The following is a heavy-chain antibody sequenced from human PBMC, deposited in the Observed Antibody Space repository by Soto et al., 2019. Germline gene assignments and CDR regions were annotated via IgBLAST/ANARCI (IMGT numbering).Heavy chain of an antibody. CDR2: IRSKAYGGTT. J-gene: IGHJ3*02. V-gene: IGHV3-49*04. CDR1: GFTFGDYA. Sequence: RLSCAASGFTFGDYAMSWVRQAPGKGLEWVGFIRSKAYGGTTEYAASVKGRFTISRDDSKSIAYLQMNSLKTEDTAVYYCTRDRLSSYYDSSGYYNPDAFDIWGQGTMVTVSS. D-gene: IGHD3-22*01. CDR3: TRDRLSSYYDSSGYYNPDAFDI.